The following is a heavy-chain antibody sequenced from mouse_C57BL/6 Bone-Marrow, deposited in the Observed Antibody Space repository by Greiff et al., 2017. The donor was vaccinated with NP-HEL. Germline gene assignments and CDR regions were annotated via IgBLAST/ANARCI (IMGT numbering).Heavy chain of an antibody. CDR3: ARRVITTVVYWYFDV. V-gene: IGHV5-9*01. CDR2: ISGGGGNT. J-gene: IGHJ1*03. D-gene: IGHD1-1*01. Sequence: EVQGVESGGGLVKPGGSLKLSCAASGFTFSSYTMSWVRQTPEKRLEWVATISGGGGNTYYPDSVKGRFTIARDNAKNTLYLQMSSLRSEDTALYYCARRVITTVVYWYFDVWGTGTTVTVSS. CDR1: GFTFSSYT.